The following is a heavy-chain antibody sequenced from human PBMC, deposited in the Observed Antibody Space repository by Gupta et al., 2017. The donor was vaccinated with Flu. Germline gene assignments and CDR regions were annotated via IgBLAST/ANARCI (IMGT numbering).Heavy chain of an antibody. J-gene: IGHJ5*02. Sequence: QVQLVQTGAEVTKPGSSVKVSCKASGGTFSSFTINWVRQAPGQGLEWMGGIIPIVGTANYALKFQGRVRVTADESTSTAYMELRSLTSEDTAVYYCARFIAPASSWFDPWGQGTLVTVSS. D-gene: IGHD6-13*01. CDR1: GGTFSSFT. CDR2: IIPIVGTA. V-gene: IGHV1-69*01. CDR3: ARFIAPASSWFDP.